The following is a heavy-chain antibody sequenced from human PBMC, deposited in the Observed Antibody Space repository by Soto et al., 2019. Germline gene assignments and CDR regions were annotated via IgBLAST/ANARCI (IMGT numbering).Heavy chain of an antibody. Sequence: GGSLRLSCAASGLSFSTYGMHWVRQAPGKGLEWVAVMSYDGRNRYYADSVKGRFTISRDNSKNTLFLQMNSLRAEDTAVYFCAKPYSNSWYYFDYWGQGTLVTVS. J-gene: IGHJ4*02. V-gene: IGHV3-30*18. CDR1: GLSFSTYG. CDR3: AKPYSNSWYYFDY. CDR2: MSYDGRNR. D-gene: IGHD6-13*01.